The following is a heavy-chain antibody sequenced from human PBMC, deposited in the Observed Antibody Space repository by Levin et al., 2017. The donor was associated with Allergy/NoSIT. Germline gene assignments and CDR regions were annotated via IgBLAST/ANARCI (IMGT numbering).Heavy chain of an antibody. Sequence: GGSLRLSCAASEFSFSTYWMHWVRQAPGKGLVWVSRISSDGNTTTYADSVKGRFTVSRDSAKKMLYLQMNSLRVEDTAVYYCARRWDYNDYGMDVWGQGTTVTVSS. CDR3: ARRWDYNDYGMDV. CDR1: EFSFSTYW. V-gene: IGHV3-74*01. J-gene: IGHJ6*02. D-gene: IGHD3-16*01. CDR2: ISSDGNTT.